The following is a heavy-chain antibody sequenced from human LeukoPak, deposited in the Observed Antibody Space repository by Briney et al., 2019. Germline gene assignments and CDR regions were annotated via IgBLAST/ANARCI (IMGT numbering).Heavy chain of an antibody. V-gene: IGHV1-2*04. J-gene: IGHJ3*02. CDR3: ARADVRVAEAFDI. Sequence: GASVKVSCKASGYTFTGYYMHWMRQAPGQGLEWMGWINPNSGGTNYAQKFQGWVTMTRDTSISTAYMELSRLRSDDTAVYYCARADVRVAEAFDIWGQRTMVTVSS. D-gene: IGHD3-3*01. CDR2: INPNSGGT. CDR1: GYTFTGYY.